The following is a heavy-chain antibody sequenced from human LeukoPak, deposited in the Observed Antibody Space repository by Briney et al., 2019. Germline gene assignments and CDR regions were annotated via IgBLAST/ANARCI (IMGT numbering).Heavy chain of an antibody. CDR2: YHIGNT. Sequence: SETLSLTCTVSGVSIRGDTYYWGWIRQPPGKGLEWIGNYHIGNTYYNPSLKSRVTISEDTSKNQFSLRVNSVTAADTAVYYCARLWDSTGLYFYYYMDVWGVGTTVTVSS. J-gene: IGHJ6*03. CDR3: ARLWDSTGLYFYYYMDV. D-gene: IGHD6-19*01. V-gene: IGHV4-39*01. CDR1: GVSIRGDTYY.